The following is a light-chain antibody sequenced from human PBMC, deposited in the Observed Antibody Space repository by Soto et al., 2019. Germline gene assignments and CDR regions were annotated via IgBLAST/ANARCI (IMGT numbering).Light chain of an antibody. V-gene: IGKV1-5*01. J-gene: IGKJ1*01. CDR1: RNIDGW. Sequence: DIQMTQSPATLSASVGDRVTITCRASRNIDGWLAWYQQKPGKAPKVLISAASNLEGGVPSRFSGSGYGTEFTLTISSLRPDDFATYYCQQYLSYSPWTFGQGTKVEMK. CDR2: AAS. CDR3: QQYLSYSPWT.